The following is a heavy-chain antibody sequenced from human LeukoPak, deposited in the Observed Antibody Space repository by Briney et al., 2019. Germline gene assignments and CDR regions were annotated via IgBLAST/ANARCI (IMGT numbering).Heavy chain of an antibody. Sequence: GGSLRLSCAASGFTFSNAWMSWVRQAPGKGLEWVSVIYSGGTTYYADSVKGRFTISRDNSKNTWYLQMNSLRAEDTAVYFCARASSDGTVPAATSLDCWGQGTLVTVSS. D-gene: IGHD2-2*01. CDR1: GFTFSNAW. V-gene: IGHV3-66*01. CDR3: ARASSDGTVPAATSLDC. CDR2: IYSGGTT. J-gene: IGHJ4*02.